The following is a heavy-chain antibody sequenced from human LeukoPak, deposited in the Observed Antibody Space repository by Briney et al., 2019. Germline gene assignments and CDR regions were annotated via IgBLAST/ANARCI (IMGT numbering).Heavy chain of an antibody. J-gene: IGHJ4*02. CDR3: ARVAWPYYFDS. V-gene: IGHV3-7*01. CDR1: GFTFNNYW. CDR2: IKDDGSER. Sequence: GGSLRLSCAASGFTFNNYWMNWVRQTPGKGLDWVANIKDDGSERYYLDSVKGRFTISRDNAKNSLYLQMNGLRAEDTAVYYCARVAWPYYFDSWGQGTLVTVSS.